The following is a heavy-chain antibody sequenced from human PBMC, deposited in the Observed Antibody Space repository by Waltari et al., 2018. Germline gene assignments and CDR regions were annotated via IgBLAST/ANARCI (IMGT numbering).Heavy chain of an antibody. J-gene: IGHJ4*02. CDR1: GDSMGSRAF. CDR3: ARDRGRGLYLDS. D-gene: IGHD2-15*01. Sequence: QLQLQQSGPGLVKPSESLSLTCAVSGDSMGSRAFWSWVRQSPGKGLEWIGQVHRSGRTKYNPSLASRVTMSIDTSNNQFSLKVTSATAADTAIYYCARDRGRGLYLDSWGQGILVTVSP. V-gene: IGHV4-4*02. CDR2: VHRSGRT.